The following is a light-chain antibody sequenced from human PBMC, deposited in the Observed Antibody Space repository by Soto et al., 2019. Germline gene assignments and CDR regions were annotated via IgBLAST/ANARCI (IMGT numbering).Light chain of an antibody. V-gene: IGLV2-14*01. Sequence: QSALTQPASVSGSPGQSITISCTGTSSDVGGNNFVSWYQQYPGKAPKLLIYEVTSRPSGVSDRFSGSKSGNTASLTISGLLAEDEADYYCSSYRSINTRVFGTGTKLTVL. J-gene: IGLJ1*01. CDR3: SSYRSINTRV. CDR1: SSDVGGNNF. CDR2: EVT.